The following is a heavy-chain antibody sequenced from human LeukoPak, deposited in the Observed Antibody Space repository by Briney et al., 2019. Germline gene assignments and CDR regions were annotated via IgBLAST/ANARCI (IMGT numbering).Heavy chain of an antibody. V-gene: IGHV3-23*01. J-gene: IGHJ4*02. Sequence: PGGSPRLSCAASGFTFSSSAVSWVRQAPGKGLEWVSAISNNGGYTYYADSVQGRFTISRDNSKSTLCLQMNSLRAEDTAVYYCAKQLGYCSDGSCYFPYWGQGTLVTVSS. CDR3: AKQLGYCSDGSCYFPY. D-gene: IGHD2-15*01. CDR2: ISNNGGYT. CDR1: GFTFSSSA.